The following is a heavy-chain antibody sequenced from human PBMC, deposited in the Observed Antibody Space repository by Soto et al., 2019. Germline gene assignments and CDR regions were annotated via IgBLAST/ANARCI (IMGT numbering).Heavy chain of an antibody. Sequence: EESLRISCKGSGYIFSSYWIGWVRQMPGKGLECMGIIYPGDSDTRYSPSFQGQVTISADKSISTAYLQWSSLKASDTAMYYCAGGGVRGVITRTRDYYGKDFWG. CDR1: GYIFSSYW. V-gene: IGHV5-51*01. J-gene: IGHJ6*02. CDR3: AGGGVRGVITRTRDYYGKDF. CDR2: IYPGDSDT. D-gene: IGHD3-10*01.